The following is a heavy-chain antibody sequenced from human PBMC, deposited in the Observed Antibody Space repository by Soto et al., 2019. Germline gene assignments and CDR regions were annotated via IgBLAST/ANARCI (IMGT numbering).Heavy chain of an antibody. CDR3: ARGQEGVVATH. CDR1: GGSLSGYY. CDR2: VKDGGHT. D-gene: IGHD5-12*01. J-gene: IGHJ4*02. V-gene: IGHV4-34*01. Sequence: PSETLSLTCAVTGGSLSGYYWSWIRQPPGKGLEWIGEVKDGGHTNYSPSLRGRVTISSDTSNNQFSLRLNSVTAVDTGVYYCARGQEGVVATHWDQGSLVTVFS.